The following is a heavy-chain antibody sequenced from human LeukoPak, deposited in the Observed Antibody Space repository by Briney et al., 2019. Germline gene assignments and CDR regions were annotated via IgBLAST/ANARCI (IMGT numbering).Heavy chain of an antibody. V-gene: IGHV3-23*01. CDR3: AKEEMPHAFDN. J-gene: IGHJ3*02. Sequence: GGSLRLSCAASGFSFRRYAMNWVRQAPGRGLEWVAVISGPGPSTVYADSVKGRFTISRDNSKNTLFLQLDSLRVEDTAIDYCAKEEMPHAFDNWGQGRMVSVSS. CDR1: GFSFRRYA. CDR2: ISGPGPST. D-gene: IGHD5-24*01.